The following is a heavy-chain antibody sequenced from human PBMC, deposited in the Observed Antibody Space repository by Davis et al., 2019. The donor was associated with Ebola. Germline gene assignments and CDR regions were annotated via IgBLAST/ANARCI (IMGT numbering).Heavy chain of an antibody. J-gene: IGHJ6*04. D-gene: IGHD2-15*01. V-gene: IGHV3-23*01. Sequence: GESLKISCAASGFTFSSYAMSWVRQAPGKGLEGVSVISGSGGSTYYADSVKGRFTISRDNAKNSLYLQMNSLRDEDTAVYYCARDGCSGGSCYFNYYYGMDVWGKGTTVTVSS. CDR3: ARDGCSGGSCYFNYYYGMDV. CDR1: GFTFSSYA. CDR2: ISGSGGST.